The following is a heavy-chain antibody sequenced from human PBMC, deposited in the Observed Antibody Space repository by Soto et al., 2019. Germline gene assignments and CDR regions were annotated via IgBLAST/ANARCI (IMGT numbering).Heavy chain of an antibody. CDR1: GYTFTSYG. V-gene: IGHV1-18*01. J-gene: IGHJ4*02. Sequence: ASVKVSCKASGYTFTSYGISWVRQAPGQGLEWMGWISAYNGNTNYAQKLQGRVTMTTDTSTSTAYMELRSLRSDDTAVYYCARDIAVAGTGEFDYWGQGTLVTVSS. D-gene: IGHD6-19*01. CDR3: ARDIAVAGTGEFDY. CDR2: ISAYNGNT.